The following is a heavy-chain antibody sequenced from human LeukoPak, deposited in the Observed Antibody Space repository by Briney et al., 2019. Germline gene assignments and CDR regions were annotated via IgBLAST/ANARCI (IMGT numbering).Heavy chain of an antibody. D-gene: IGHD3-10*01. CDR2: INPNSGGT. Sequence: ASVKVSCKASGYTFTGYYMHWVRQAPGQGLEWMGWINPNSGGTNYAQKFQGRVTMTRDTSISTAYMELSRLRSDDTAVYYCARAGWVGSGNPYYYYMDVWGKGTTVTVSS. J-gene: IGHJ6*03. CDR3: ARAGWVGSGNPYYYYMDV. CDR1: GYTFTGYY. V-gene: IGHV1-2*02.